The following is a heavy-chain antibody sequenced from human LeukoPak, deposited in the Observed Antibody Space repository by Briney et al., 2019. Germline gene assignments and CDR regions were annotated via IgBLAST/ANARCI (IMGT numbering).Heavy chain of an antibody. CDR2: IWYDGSEK. J-gene: IGHJ3*02. CDR3: ARAGNAFDI. V-gene: IGHV3-33*01. Sequence: GGSLRLSCAASGFTFSSFGMHWVRQAPGKGLEWVAVIWYDGSEKYYTDSVKGRFTISRDNSKNTLYLQMSSLRGKDTAIYYCARAGNAFDIWGQGTMVTVSS. CDR1: GFTFSSFG. D-gene: IGHD6-13*01.